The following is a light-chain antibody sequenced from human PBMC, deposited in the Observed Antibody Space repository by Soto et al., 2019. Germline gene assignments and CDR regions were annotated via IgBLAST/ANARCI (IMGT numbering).Light chain of an antibody. CDR2: WAS. V-gene: IGKV4-1*01. Sequence: DIVMTQSPDSLAVSLGERATINCKSSQSVLYSSNNKNYLAWYQQRPGQPPKLLIYWASTRESGVPDRFSGRGSGTDFDLTITSLQAEDVAVYYCQQYESTPPTLGQGTKLEIK. J-gene: IGKJ2*01. CDR1: QSVLYSSNNKNY. CDR3: QQYESTPPT.